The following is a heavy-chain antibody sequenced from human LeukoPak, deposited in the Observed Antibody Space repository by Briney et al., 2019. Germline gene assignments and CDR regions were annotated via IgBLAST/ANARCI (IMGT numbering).Heavy chain of an antibody. CDR1: GFTFSSYS. V-gene: IGHV3-21*01. Sequence: GGSLRLSCAASGFTFSSYSMNWVRQAPGKGLEWVSSISSSTSYIYYADSVKGRFTISRDNAKNSLYLQMNSLRAEDTAVYYCARDPDWVGYNVDYWGQGTLVTVSS. J-gene: IGHJ4*02. CDR2: ISSSTSYI. D-gene: IGHD5-24*01. CDR3: ARDPDWVGYNVDY.